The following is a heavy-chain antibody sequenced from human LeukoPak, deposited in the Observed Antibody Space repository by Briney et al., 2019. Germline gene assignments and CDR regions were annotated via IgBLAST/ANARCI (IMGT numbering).Heavy chain of an antibody. Sequence: PSETLSLTCDVFGGSLSGHYWSWIRQPPGKGLEWMGEISHSGSTNYNPSLKSRVTISIDTSKNQFSLKLSSVTAADTAVYYCARGSGTTVTPNWFDPWGQGTLVTVSS. CDR2: ISHSGST. CDR1: GGSLSGHY. J-gene: IGHJ5*02. D-gene: IGHD4-17*01. CDR3: ARGSGTTVTPNWFDP. V-gene: IGHV4-34*01.